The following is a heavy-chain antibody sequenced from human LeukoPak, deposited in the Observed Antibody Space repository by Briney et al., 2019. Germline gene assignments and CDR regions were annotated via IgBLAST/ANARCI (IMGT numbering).Heavy chain of an antibody. Sequence: GGSLRLSCAVSRFTLSDAWMAWVRQAPGKGLEHVGRIRSQSDGGTADYAAPVKDRFTISRDDSNNMVYLYMNNLKIEDTAMYYCTTGYGTIDFWGQGTLVAVSS. D-gene: IGHD2-8*01. V-gene: IGHV3-15*01. J-gene: IGHJ4*02. CDR2: IRSQSDGGTA. CDR1: RFTLSDAW. CDR3: TTGYGTIDF.